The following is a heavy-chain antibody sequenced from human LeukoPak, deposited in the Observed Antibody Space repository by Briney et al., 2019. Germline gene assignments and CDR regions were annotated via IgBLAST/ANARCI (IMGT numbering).Heavy chain of an antibody. D-gene: IGHD2-21*01. CDR2: IYYSGST. Sequence: SETLSLTCTVSGGSISSGDYYWSWIRQPPGKGLEWIGYIYYSGSTNYNPSLKSRVTISVDTSKNQFSLKLSSVTAADTAVYYCARVGRRFHYGMDVWGQGTTVTVSS. CDR3: ARVGRRFHYGMDV. CDR1: GGSISSGDYY. J-gene: IGHJ6*02. V-gene: IGHV4-61*08.